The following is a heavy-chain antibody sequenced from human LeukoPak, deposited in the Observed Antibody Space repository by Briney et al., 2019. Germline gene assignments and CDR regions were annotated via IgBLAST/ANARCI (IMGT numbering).Heavy chain of an antibody. V-gene: IGHV4-39*01. D-gene: IGHD3-9*01. Sequence: SETLSLTCTVSGGSISSSSYYWGWIRQPPGKGLEWIGSIYYSGSTHYNPSLKSRVTISVDTSKNQFSLKLSSVTAADTAVYYCARTPITILNWFDPWGQGTLVTVSS. CDR1: GGSISSSSYY. CDR2: IYYSGST. J-gene: IGHJ5*02. CDR3: ARTPITILNWFDP.